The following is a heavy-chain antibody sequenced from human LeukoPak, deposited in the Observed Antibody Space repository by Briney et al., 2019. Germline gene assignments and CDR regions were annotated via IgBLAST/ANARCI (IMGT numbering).Heavy chain of an antibody. CDR3: ARVPPKLGYPVDY. J-gene: IGHJ4*02. D-gene: IGHD5-12*01. CDR1: GDSISNGAYY. CDR2: IYYSGNT. Sequence: SETLSLTCTVSGDSISNGAYYWSWIRQPPGNGLEWIGYIYYSGNTNYNPSLKSRVTISVDTSKNQFSLKLSSVTAADTAVYYCARVPPKLGYPVDYWGQGTLVTVSS. V-gene: IGHV4-61*08.